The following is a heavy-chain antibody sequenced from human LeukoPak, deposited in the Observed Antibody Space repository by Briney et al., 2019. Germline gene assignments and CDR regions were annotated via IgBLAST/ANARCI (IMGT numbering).Heavy chain of an antibody. V-gene: IGHV4-30-4*01. D-gene: IGHD6-6*01. Sequence: SETLSLTCTVSGGSISSGDYYWSWIRQPPGKGLEWIGYIYYSGSTYYNPSLKSRVTISVDTSKNQFSLKLSSVTAADAALYYCARDPEYSSPYWYFDLWGRGTLVTVSS. J-gene: IGHJ2*01. CDR1: GGSISSGDYY. CDR3: ARDPEYSSPYWYFDL. CDR2: IYYSGST.